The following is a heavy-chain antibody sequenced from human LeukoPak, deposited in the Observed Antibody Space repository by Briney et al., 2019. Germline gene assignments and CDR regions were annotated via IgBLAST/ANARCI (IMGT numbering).Heavy chain of an antibody. Sequence: GGSLRLSCAASGFTVSSNYMSWVRQAPGKGLEWVSVIYSGGSTYYADSVKGRFTISRDNSKNTLYLQMNSLRAEDTAVYYRARVPRDSSGYYGDAFDIWGQGTMVTVSS. V-gene: IGHV3-53*01. CDR2: IYSGGST. CDR1: GFTVSSNY. D-gene: IGHD3-22*01. J-gene: IGHJ3*02. CDR3: ARVPRDSSGYYGDAFDI.